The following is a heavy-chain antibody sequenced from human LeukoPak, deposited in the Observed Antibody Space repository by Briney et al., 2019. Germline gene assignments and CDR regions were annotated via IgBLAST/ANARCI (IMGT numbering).Heavy chain of an antibody. Sequence: GRSLRLSCAASGFTFSSYAMHWVRQAPGKGLEWVAVISYDGSNKYYADSVKGRFTISRDNSKNTLYLQMNSLRAEDTAVYYCARGRGSSNAFDIWGQGTMVTVSS. CDR3: ARGRGSSNAFDI. J-gene: IGHJ3*02. D-gene: IGHD6-6*01. V-gene: IGHV3-30*04. CDR1: GFTFSSYA. CDR2: ISYDGSNK.